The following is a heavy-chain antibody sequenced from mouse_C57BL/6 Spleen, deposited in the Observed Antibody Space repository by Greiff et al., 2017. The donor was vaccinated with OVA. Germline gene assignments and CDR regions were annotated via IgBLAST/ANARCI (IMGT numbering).Heavy chain of an antibody. D-gene: IGHD2-3*01. Sequence: QVQLQQSGAELVRPGTSVKVSCKASGYAFTNYLIEWVKQRPGQGLEWIGVINPGSGGTNYNEKFKGKATLTADKSSSTAYMQLSSLTSEDSAVYFCARHYDGYPSWFAYWGQGTLVTVSA. J-gene: IGHJ3*01. CDR3: ARHYDGYPSWFAY. CDR2: INPGSGGT. CDR1: GYAFTNYL. V-gene: IGHV1-54*01.